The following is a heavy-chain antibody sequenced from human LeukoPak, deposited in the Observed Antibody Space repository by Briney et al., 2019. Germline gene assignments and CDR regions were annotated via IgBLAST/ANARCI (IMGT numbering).Heavy chain of an antibody. V-gene: IGHV4-34*01. J-gene: IGHJ4*02. Sequence: SETLSLTCAVYGGSFSGFHWSWIRQPPGKGLEWIGEISHTGSTNYNPSLKSRVTISVDTSKNQFSLKLSSVTAADTAVYYYARGLLRAVRGHQGYWGQGTLVTVSS. CDR1: GGSFSGFH. CDR3: ARGLLRAVRGHQGY. CDR2: ISHTGST. D-gene: IGHD3-10*02.